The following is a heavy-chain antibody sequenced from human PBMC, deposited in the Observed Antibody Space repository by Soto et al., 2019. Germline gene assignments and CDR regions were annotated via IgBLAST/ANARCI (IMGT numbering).Heavy chain of an antibody. J-gene: IGHJ3*02. Sequence: QVQLVQSGTEVKKPGSSVQVSCKASGGTFSSYAISWVRQAPGQGVEWMGGIIPIFGTANYAQKFQGRVTITADESASTAYMELSSLRSEDTAVYYCARPLVWFGESDAFDIWGQGTMVTVSS. CDR2: IIPIFGTA. D-gene: IGHD3-10*01. CDR3: ARPLVWFGESDAFDI. CDR1: GGTFSSYA. V-gene: IGHV1-69*01.